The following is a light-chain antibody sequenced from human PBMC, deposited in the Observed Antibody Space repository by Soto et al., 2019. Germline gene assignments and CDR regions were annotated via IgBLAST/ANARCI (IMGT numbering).Light chain of an antibody. CDR3: SSYTNINTRACV. J-gene: IGLJ1*01. CDR2: EVT. V-gene: IGLV2-14*01. CDR1: SGDIGSYNR. Sequence: QSALTQPASVSGSPGQSITISCTGTSGDIGSYNRVSWNQQHPGKAPKLIIYEVTDRPSGVSNRFSGSKSGNTASLTISGRQAEDEAEYYCSSYTNINTRACVFGTGTKLTVL.